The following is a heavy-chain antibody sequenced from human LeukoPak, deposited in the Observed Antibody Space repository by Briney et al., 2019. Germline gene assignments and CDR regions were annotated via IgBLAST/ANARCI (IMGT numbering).Heavy chain of an antibody. CDR2: ISYDGSNK. Sequence: GGSLRLSCAASGFTFSSYGMHWVRQAPGKGLEWVAVISYDGSNKYYADSVKGRFTISRDNSKNTLYLQMNSLRAEDTAVYYYAKDFDCGGDCYSLDYWGQGTLVTVSS. CDR1: GFTFSSYG. D-gene: IGHD2-21*02. CDR3: AKDFDCGGDCYSLDY. V-gene: IGHV3-30*18. J-gene: IGHJ4*02.